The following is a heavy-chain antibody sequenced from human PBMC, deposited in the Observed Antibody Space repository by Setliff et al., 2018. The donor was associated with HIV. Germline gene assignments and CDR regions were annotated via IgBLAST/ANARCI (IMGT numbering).Heavy chain of an antibody. CDR3: ARTLTNFWSGYYQTD. Sequence: SGPTLVNPTQTLTLTCTFSGFSLSTTGMCVTWIRQPPGKAMEWLARIDWDDDKYYSTSLKTRLTISKDTSKNQVVLTMTNMDPVDTATYYCARTLTNFWSGYYQTDWGQGTLVTVSS. D-gene: IGHD3-3*01. J-gene: IGHJ4*02. CDR2: IDWDDDK. V-gene: IGHV2-70*11. CDR1: GFSLSTTGMC.